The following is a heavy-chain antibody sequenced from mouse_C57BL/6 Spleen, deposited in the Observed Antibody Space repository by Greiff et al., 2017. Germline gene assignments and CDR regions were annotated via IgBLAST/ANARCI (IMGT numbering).Heavy chain of an antibody. Sequence: EVKLVESGGDLVKPGGSLKLSCAASGFTFSSYGMSWVRQTPDKRLEWVATISSGGSYTYYPDSVKGRFTISRENAKNTLYLQMSSLKSEDTAIYYWASLPLTGTDSLDYWGQGTTLPVSS. V-gene: IGHV5-6*02. D-gene: IGHD4-1*01. CDR3: ASLPLTGTDSLDY. CDR2: ISSGGSYT. CDR1: GFTFSSYG. J-gene: IGHJ2*01.